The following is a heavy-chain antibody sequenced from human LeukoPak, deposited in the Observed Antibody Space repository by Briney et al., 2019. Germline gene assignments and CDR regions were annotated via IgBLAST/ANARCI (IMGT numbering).Heavy chain of an antibody. Sequence: GGTLRLSCAASGFTFSSYGMSWVRQAPGKGLQWVSGIIASGSSTYYADSVKGRFTISRDNSRNTLYLQMNSLRAEDTAVYYCARWYYYETTGLYYGSFDNWGQGTLVTVSS. J-gene: IGHJ5*02. V-gene: IGHV3-23*01. CDR1: GFTFSSYG. CDR2: IIASGSST. D-gene: IGHD3-22*01. CDR3: ARWYYYETTGLYYGSFDN.